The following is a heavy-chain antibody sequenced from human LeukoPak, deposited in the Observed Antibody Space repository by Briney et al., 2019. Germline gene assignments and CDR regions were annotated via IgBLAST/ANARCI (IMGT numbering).Heavy chain of an antibody. J-gene: IGHJ4*02. Sequence: ASVKVSCKASGGTFSSYAISWVRQAPGQGLEWMGRIIPILGIANYAQKFQGRVTITADKSTSTAYMELSSLRSEDTAVYYCARARGSYPFDYWGQGTQVTVSS. CDR1: GGTFSSYA. D-gene: IGHD1-26*01. CDR3: ARARGSYPFDY. V-gene: IGHV1-69*04. CDR2: IIPILGIA.